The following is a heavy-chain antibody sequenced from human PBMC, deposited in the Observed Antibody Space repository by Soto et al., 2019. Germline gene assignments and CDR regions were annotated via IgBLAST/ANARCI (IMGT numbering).Heavy chain of an antibody. D-gene: IGHD2-21*02. Sequence: SETLSLTCAVYGGSFSGYYWSWIRQPPGKGLEWIGEINHSGSTNYNPSLKSRVTISVDTSKNQFSLKLSSVTAADTAVYYCARNCGGDCPITYWGQGTLVTVSS. CDR2: INHSGST. CDR1: GGSFSGYY. J-gene: IGHJ4*02. V-gene: IGHV4-34*01. CDR3: ARNCGGDCPITY.